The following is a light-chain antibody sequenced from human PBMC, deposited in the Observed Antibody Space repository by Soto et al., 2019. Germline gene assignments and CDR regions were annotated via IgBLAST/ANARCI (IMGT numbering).Light chain of an antibody. CDR1: QTISNT. Sequence: EVVMTQSPGTLSLSPGERATLSCRASQTISNTFLAWYQQRPGQAPRLFIYGASTRATGIPAKFSGSGFGTEFTLSISSLQSEDFAVYYCQQYQNWPPTFGQGTKVDI. J-gene: IGKJ1*01. CDR2: GAS. CDR3: QQYQNWPPT. V-gene: IGKV3-15*01.